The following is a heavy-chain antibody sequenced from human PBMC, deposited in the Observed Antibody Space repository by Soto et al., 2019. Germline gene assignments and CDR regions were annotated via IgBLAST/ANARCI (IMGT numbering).Heavy chain of an antibody. CDR1: GFIFSGSA. CDR2: IRSRANNFAT. D-gene: IGHD2-2*02. Sequence: GGSLRLSCAASGFIFSGSAIHWVRQASGKGLEWVGRIRSRANNFATSSAASVKGRFTFSRDDSKNTAYLQMNTLKPEDTAVYYCARGQGAAIGDYYYHGMDVWGQGTTVSVSS. V-gene: IGHV3-73*01. J-gene: IGHJ6*02. CDR3: ARGQGAAIGDYYYHGMDV.